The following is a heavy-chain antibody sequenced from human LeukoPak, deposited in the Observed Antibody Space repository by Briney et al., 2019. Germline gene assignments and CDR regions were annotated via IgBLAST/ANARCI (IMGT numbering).Heavy chain of an antibody. D-gene: IGHD3-22*01. J-gene: IGHJ4*02. CDR3: ARGGSGYSDY. V-gene: IGHV4-61*08. CDR1: GASISSGGYY. Sequence: SQTLSLTCTVSGASISSGGYYWSWIRQHPGKGLEWIGYIYNSGSTNYNPSLKSRVTISVDTSKNQFSLNLSSVTAADTAVYYCARGGSGYSDYWGQGTLVTVSS. CDR2: IYNSGST.